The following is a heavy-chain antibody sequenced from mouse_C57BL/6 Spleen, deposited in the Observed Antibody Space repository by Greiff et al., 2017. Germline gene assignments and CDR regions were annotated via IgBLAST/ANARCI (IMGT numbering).Heavy chain of an antibody. V-gene: IGHV1-80*01. CDR1: GYAFSSYW. Sequence: QVQLQQSGAELVKPGASVKISCKASGYAFSSYWMNWVKQRPGKGLEWIGQIYPGDGDTNYNGKFKGKATLTADKSSSTAYMQLSSLTSEDSAVYFCARPCYGYDWYFDVWGTGTTVTVSS. D-gene: IGHD2-9*01. CDR3: ARPCYGYDWYFDV. CDR2: IYPGDGDT. J-gene: IGHJ1*03.